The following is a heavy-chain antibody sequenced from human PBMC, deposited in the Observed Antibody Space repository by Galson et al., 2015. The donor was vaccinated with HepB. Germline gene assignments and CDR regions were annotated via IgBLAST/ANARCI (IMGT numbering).Heavy chain of an antibody. CDR3: ASEAAAGTLGVAAFDT. V-gene: IGHV1-18*04. CDR2: ISAYNGNT. J-gene: IGHJ3*02. Sequence: SVKVSCKASGYTFTSYCMRWVRQAPGQGLEWMGWISAYNGNTNYAQKLQGRVTMTTDTSTSTAYMELRSLRSDDTAVYYCASEAAAGTLGVAAFDTWGQGTMVSVSA. CDR1: GYTFTSYC. D-gene: IGHD6-13*01.